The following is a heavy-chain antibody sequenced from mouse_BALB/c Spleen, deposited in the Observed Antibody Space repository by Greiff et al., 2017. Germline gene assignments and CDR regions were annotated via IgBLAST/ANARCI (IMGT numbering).Heavy chain of an antibody. Sequence: EVQLQQSGAELVRSGASVKLSCTASGFNIKDYYMHWVKQRPEQGLEWIGWIDPENGDTEYAPKFQGKATMTADTSSNTAYLQLSSLTSEDTAVYYCNAWVTTNYYAMDYWGQGTSVTVSS. D-gene: IGHD2-3*01. J-gene: IGHJ4*01. V-gene: IGHV14-4*02. CDR2: IDPENGDT. CDR1: GFNIKDYY. CDR3: NAWVTTNYYAMDY.